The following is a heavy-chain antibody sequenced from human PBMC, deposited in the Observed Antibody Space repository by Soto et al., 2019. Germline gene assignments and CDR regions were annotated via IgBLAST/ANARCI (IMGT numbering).Heavy chain of an antibody. Sequence: GESLKISCKASGYRFANYWIGWVRQMPGKGLELMGIIYPDDSDTRYSPSFQGRVTISADKSITTAYLQWSSLKASDTAMYYCARFPSGRDPNWFDPWGQGTLVTVSS. CDR2: IYPDDSDT. J-gene: IGHJ5*02. CDR1: GYRFANYW. CDR3: ARFPSGRDPNWFDP. V-gene: IGHV5-51*01. D-gene: IGHD1-26*01.